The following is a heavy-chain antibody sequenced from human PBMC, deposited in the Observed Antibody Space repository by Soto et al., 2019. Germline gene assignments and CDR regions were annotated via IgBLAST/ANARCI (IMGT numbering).Heavy chain of an antibody. CDR1: GFSFRDYY. CDR2: ISGSGNTI. J-gene: IGHJ5*02. CDR3: ARDRLPMVVVVMGWFDH. V-gene: IGHV3-11*01. D-gene: IGHD3-22*01. Sequence: QVQLVESGGALVKPGGSLRLSCAASGFSFRDYYMSWIRQAPGKGLEWISYISGSGNTIYYADSVKGRFIISRDNAKNSLFLQMNSLRADDTAVYYCARDRLPMVVVVMGWFDHWGQGTLVTVSS.